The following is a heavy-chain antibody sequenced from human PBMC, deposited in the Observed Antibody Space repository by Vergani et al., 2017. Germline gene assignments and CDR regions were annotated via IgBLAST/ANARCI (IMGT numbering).Heavy chain of an antibody. D-gene: IGHD2-21*02. Sequence: QVQLQQWGAGLLKPSETLSLTCAVYGGSFSGYYWSWIRQPPGKGQEWIGEINHSGSTNYNPSLKSRVTISVDTSKNQFSLKLSAVTAADTAVYYCARGLEVVTAMPYYYYYYMDVWGKGTTVTVSS. V-gene: IGHV4-34*01. CDR1: GGSFSGYY. CDR2: INHSGST. J-gene: IGHJ6*03. CDR3: ARGLEVVTAMPYYYYYYMDV.